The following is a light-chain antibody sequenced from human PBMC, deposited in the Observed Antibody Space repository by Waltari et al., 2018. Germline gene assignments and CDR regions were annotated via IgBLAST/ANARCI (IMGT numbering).Light chain of an antibody. J-gene: IGKJ4*01. CDR3: QQRSIWPPAFT. Sequence: EIVLTQSPATLSFSPGERATLPCRARQSVSSYLASYQQKPGQAPRLLIYDTSNRATGIPARFSGSGSGTDFTLTISSLEPEDFAVYYCQQRSIWPPAFTFGGGTKVEI. CDR2: DTS. CDR1: QSVSSY. V-gene: IGKV3-11*01.